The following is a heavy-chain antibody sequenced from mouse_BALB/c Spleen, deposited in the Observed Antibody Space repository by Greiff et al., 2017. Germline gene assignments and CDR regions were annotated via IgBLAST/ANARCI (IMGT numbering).Heavy chain of an antibody. J-gene: IGHJ3*01. CDR2: ISSGGGST. V-gene: IGHV5-12-1*01. CDR3: ARHLIYYDYGAY. Sequence: EVQRVESGGGLVKPGGSLKLSCAASGFAFSSYDMSWVRQTPEKRLEWVAYISSGGGSTYYPDTVKGRFTISRDNAKNTLYLQMSSLKSEDTAMYYCARHLIYYDYGAYWGQGTLVTVSA. D-gene: IGHD2-4*01. CDR1: GFAFSSYD.